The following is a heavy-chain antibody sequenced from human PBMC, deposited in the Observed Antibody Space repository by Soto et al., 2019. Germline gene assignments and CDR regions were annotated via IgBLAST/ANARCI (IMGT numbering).Heavy chain of an antibody. D-gene: IGHD3-16*01. CDR1: GFTFSSHA. V-gene: IGHV3-23*01. CDR3: TKGMVTFGGALAF. J-gene: IGHJ4*02. Sequence: PGGSLRLSCAVSGFTFSSHAMSWVRQAPGKGLEWVSGISGSGGDTYYADSVKGRFTISRDNSKNTLYLQMNSLRAEDTAIYSWTKGMVTFGGALAFWGQGTLVTVSS. CDR2: ISGSGGDT.